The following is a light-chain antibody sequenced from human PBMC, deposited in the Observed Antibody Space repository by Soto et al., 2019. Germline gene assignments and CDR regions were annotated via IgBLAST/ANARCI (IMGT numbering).Light chain of an antibody. CDR2: GAS. J-gene: IGKJ1*01. V-gene: IGKV3-20*01. Sequence: EIVMTQPPATLSVSPGERATLSCRASQSVSNKLVWYQQKPGQAPRLLIYGASNRATGIPDRFSGSGSGTDFTLTISRLEPEDFAVYYCQQYGSSGTFGQGTKVDIK. CDR3: QQYGSSGT. CDR1: QSVSNK.